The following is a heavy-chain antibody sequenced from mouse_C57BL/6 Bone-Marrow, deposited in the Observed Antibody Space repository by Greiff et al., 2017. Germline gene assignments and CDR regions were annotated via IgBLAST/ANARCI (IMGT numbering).Heavy chain of an antibody. J-gene: IGHJ2*01. Sequence: VQLQQSGPELVKPGASVKISCKASGYAFSSSWMNWVKQRPGKGLEWIGRIYPGDGDTNYNGKFKGKATLTADKSSSTAYMQPSSLTSEDSAVYFCARYPYYYGSSYLYFDYWGQGTTLTVSS. CDR2: IYPGDGDT. V-gene: IGHV1-82*01. CDR3: ARYPYYYGSSYLYFDY. D-gene: IGHD1-1*01. CDR1: GYAFSSSW.